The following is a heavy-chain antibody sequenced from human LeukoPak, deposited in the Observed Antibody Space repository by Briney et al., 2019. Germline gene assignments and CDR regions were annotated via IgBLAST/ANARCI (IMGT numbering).Heavy chain of an antibody. D-gene: IGHD4-17*01. J-gene: IGHJ2*01. CDR2: IYTSGST. CDR1: GGSISSYY. Sequence: PSETLSLTCTVSGGSISSYYWSWIRQPAGKGLEWIGRIYTSGSTNYNPSLKSRVTMSVDTSKNQFSLKLSSVTAADTAVYYCARTFYYGDYDWYFDLWGRGTLVTVSS. V-gene: IGHV4-4*07. CDR3: ARTFYYGDYDWYFDL.